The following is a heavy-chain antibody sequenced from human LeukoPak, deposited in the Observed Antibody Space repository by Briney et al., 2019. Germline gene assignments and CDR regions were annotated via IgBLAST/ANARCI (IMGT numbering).Heavy chain of an antibody. CDR2: IYYSGST. V-gene: IGHV4-39*01. D-gene: IGHD3-22*01. J-gene: IGHJ4*02. Sequence: KTSETLSLTCTVSGGSISSSSYYWGWIRQPPGKGLEWIGIIYYSGSTSYNPSLKSRVTISIDTSKNQFSLKLSSVTAADTAVYYCAGPLLTYYSDSSAYPWGQGTLVTVSS. CDR3: AGPLLTYYSDSSAYP. CDR1: GGSISSSSYY.